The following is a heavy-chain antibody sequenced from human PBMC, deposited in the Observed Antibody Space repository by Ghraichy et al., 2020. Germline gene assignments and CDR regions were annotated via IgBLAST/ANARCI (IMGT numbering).Heavy chain of an antibody. J-gene: IGHJ4*02. V-gene: IGHV3-23*01. CDR3: AHEGNKAVAGRLPDY. Sequence: GESLNISCAASGFTFSSYAMSWVRQAPGKGLEWVSAISGSGGSTYYADSVKGRFTISRDNSKNTLYLQMNSLRAEDTAVYYCAHEGNKAVAGRLPDYWGQGTLVTVSS. CDR2: ISGSGGST. D-gene: IGHD6-19*01. CDR1: GFTFSSYA.